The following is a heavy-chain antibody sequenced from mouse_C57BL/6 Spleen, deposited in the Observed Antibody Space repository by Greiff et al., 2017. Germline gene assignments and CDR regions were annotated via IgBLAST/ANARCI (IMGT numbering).Heavy chain of an antibody. Sequence: VQLQESGAELVKPGASVKISCKASGYAFSSYWMNWVKQRPGKGLEWIGQIYPGDGDTNYNGKFKGKATLTADKSSSTAYMQLSSLTSEDSAVYFCARGAQATSYYFDYWGQGTTLTVSS. CDR3: ARGAQATSYYFDY. V-gene: IGHV1-80*01. CDR2: IYPGDGDT. J-gene: IGHJ2*01. CDR1: GYAFSSYW. D-gene: IGHD3-2*02.